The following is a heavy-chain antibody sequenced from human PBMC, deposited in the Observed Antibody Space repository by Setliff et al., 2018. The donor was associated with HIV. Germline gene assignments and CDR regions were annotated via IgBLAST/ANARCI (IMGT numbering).Heavy chain of an antibody. D-gene: IGHD3-10*01. CDR1: GGSISSSSYY. Sequence: SETLSLTCTVSGGSISSSSYYWGWIRQPPGKGLEWIGSIYYSGSTYYNPSLKSRVTISVDTSKNQFSLKLSSVTAADTAVYYCARLRVGSGNWFDPWGQGTLVTVSS. J-gene: IGHJ5*02. CDR3: ARLRVGSGNWFDP. CDR2: IYYSGST. V-gene: IGHV4-39*01.